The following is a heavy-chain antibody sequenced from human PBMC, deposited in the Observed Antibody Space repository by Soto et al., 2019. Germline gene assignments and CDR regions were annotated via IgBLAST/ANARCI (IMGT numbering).Heavy chain of an antibody. V-gene: IGHV4-59*01. CDR2: VYYTGST. CDR3: ARSVAVPGAHIDY. D-gene: IGHD6-19*01. Sequence: SETLSLTCSVSGGSISGSYCSWIRQSPGKGMEWLGYVYYTGSTNYSPSLRSRVSISVDTSKNEFSLRLSSVTAADTAVYFCARSVAVPGAHIDYWGQGTQVTVSS. CDR1: GGSISGSY. J-gene: IGHJ4*02.